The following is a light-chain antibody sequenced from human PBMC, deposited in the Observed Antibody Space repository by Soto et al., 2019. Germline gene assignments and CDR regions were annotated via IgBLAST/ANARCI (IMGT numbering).Light chain of an antibody. CDR3: QQYKSWHPIT. Sequence: EIVVTQSPGTLSLSPGGRATLSCRASQSVSSSFLAWYQQKKPGQAPRLLVYGASTRATGVPDRFSGTGSGTEFTLTISSLKSEDYAAYYCQQYKSWHPITFGQGTRLEIK. V-gene: IGKV3-20*01. CDR1: QSVSSSF. CDR2: GAS. J-gene: IGKJ5*01.